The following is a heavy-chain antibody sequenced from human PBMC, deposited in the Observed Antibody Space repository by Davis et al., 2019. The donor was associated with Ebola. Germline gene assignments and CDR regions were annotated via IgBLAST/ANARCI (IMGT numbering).Heavy chain of an antibody. Sequence: GESLKISCQDSGNSFTSHWIGWVRQLPGKGLEWMGIIYTGDSDTIYSPSFRGQVDISADKSIKTAFLQWGSLKASDTAMYYCASLRRTITGMDDGFDIWGQGTMVTVSS. D-gene: IGHD7-27*01. CDR3: ASLRRTITGMDDGFDI. V-gene: IGHV5-51*01. J-gene: IGHJ3*02. CDR1: GNSFTSHW. CDR2: IYTGDSDT.